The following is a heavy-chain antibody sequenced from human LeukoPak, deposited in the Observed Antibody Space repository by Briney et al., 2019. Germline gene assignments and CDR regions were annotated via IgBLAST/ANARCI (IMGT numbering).Heavy chain of an antibody. CDR1: GFPFNGEY. V-gene: IGHV1-2*02. CDR2: INLNIGVT. J-gene: IGHJ3*02. D-gene: IGHD2-21*02. CDR3: ARDGPFCGSDCLDAFDI. Sequence: ASVTVSCMPAGFPFNGEYIDWVRQAPGEGLEWVGWINLNIGVTNYAKKFQGRLTMTTDTPISTTSMDLHRLPSADTAFYYCARDGPFCGSDCLDAFDIWGQGTMVSPSS.